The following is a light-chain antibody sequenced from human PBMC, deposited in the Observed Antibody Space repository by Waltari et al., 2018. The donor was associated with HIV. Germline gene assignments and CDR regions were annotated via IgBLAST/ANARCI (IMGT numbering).Light chain of an antibody. J-gene: IGLJ3*02. V-gene: IGLV1-44*01. CDR1: SHNIGTNT. CDR2: RTT. CDR3: AVWDATLGGWV. Sequence: QSVLTQPPSASGTPGQRVTISCSGSSHNIGTNTVNWYRQVPGTAPPLLIYRTTLRSPGVPDRFSGSKSDTSASLAISGLQSEDEADYYCAVWDATLGGWVFGGGTKVTVL.